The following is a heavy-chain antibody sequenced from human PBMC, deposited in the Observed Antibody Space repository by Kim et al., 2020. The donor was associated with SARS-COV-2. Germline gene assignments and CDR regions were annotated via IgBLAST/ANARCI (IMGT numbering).Heavy chain of an antibody. CDR1: GFNFNYHA. CDR3: AKDRGVDYNRWSEFDS. V-gene: IGHV3-23*01. J-gene: IGHJ4*02. Sequence: GGSLRLSCAVSGFNFNYHAMSWVRQAPGKGLEWVSGISDSGGSTYYADSVKGRFTISRDGSRNTLSLQMNSLRVEDTALYFCAKDRGVDYNRWSEFDSWGRGTLVTVSS. CDR2: ISDSGGST. D-gene: IGHD3-10*01.